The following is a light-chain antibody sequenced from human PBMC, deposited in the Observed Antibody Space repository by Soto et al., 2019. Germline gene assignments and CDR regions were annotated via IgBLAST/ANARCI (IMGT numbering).Light chain of an antibody. CDR3: SSYTASSTYV. V-gene: IGLV2-14*01. Sequence: SALTQPASVSGAPGQSITISCTGTSSDVGGYGYVSWYQQHPGKAPKLMIYEVTDRPSGVSDRFSGSRSGNTTSLTISGLQADDEADYYCSSYTASSTYVFGTGTKVTVL. CDR2: EVT. J-gene: IGLJ1*01. CDR1: SSDVGGYGY.